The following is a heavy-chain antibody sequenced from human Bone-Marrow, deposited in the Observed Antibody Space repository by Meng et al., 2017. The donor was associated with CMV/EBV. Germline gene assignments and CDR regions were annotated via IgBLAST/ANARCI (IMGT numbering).Heavy chain of an antibody. CDR2: ISWDSATT. Sequence: RFSCEVSTFTFGHYTMHWVRQFPGKGLEWVSLISWDSATTYYADSVKGRFTISRDNNKNSLYLQMNSLRTEDTALYYCAAADRGFDPWGQGTLVTVSS. J-gene: IGHJ5*02. CDR1: TFTFGHYT. D-gene: IGHD2-15*01. CDR3: AAADRGFDP. V-gene: IGHV3-43*01.